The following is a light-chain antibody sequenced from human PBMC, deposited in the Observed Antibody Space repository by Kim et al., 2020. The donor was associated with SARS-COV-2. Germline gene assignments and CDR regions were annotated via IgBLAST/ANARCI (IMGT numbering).Light chain of an antibody. J-gene: IGLJ2*01. CDR2: EDD. CDR3: QSYNRDNVL. Sequence: NFMLTQSHSVSESPGKTVTISCTRSSGSIDDNYVQWYQQRPGGVPTTVIYEDDQRPSGVSDRFSGSIDNSSNSASLTISGLRNEDEADYYCQSYNRDNVLFGGGTQLTVL. V-gene: IGLV6-57*04. CDR1: SGSIDDNY.